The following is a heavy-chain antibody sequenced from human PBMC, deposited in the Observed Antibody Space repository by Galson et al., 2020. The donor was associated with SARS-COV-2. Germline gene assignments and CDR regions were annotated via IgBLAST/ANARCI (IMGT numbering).Heavy chain of an antibody. J-gene: IGHJ5*02. Sequence: SETLSLTCTVSGGSITSTSYYWGWIRQSPGKGLEWIGCVYYSWSTHYNPSLKSRVTILIDTSKKQFSLKLNSVTAADTAVYYCAREGITAAGTWFDPWGQGTLVSVSS. CDR1: GGSITSTSYY. CDR3: AREGITAAGTWFDP. D-gene: IGHD6-13*01. CDR2: VYYSWST. V-gene: IGHV4-39*07.